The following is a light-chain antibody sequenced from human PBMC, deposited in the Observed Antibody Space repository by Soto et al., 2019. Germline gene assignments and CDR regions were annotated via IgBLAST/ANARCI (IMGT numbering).Light chain of an antibody. V-gene: IGKV3-11*01. CDR3: HQRHMWPIT. CDR1: QSFRGL. Sequence: EVVLTQSPVTLSLSPGERATLSCRASQSFRGLLAWYQQKPGQAPRLLIYDAYNRATGIPPRFSGSGSGTAFTLTISSLEPEDSAVYYCHQRHMWPITFGQGTRLEIK. CDR2: DAY. J-gene: IGKJ5*01.